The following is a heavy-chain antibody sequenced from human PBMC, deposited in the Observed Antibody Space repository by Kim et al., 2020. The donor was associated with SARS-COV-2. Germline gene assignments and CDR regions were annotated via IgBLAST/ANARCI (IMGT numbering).Heavy chain of an antibody. D-gene: IGHD1-26*01. CDR2: IYYTGST. Sequence: SETLSLTCTVSGGSISSGGYYWTWIRQRPGKGLEWIGSIYYTGSTFHNPSLRIRVTMSVDTSKNQFSLSLNSVTAADTAVYYCARTGGGSYRYFQQWGQGTLVPVSS. V-gene: IGHV4-31*03. CDR3: ARTGGGSYRYFQQ. J-gene: IGHJ1*01. CDR1: GGSISSGGYY.